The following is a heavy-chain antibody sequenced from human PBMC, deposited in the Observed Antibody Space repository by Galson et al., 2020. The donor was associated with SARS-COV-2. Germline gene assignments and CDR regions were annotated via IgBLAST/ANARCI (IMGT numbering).Heavy chain of an antibody. D-gene: IGHD1-26*01. CDR3: ARVASGTYDY. CDR1: GYIFTSYA. Sequence: ASVKVSCKASGYIFTSYAMHWVRQAPGQRPEWMGWINAGNGNIRYSQNFQGRVTITIDTSASTANMELSSLRSEDTAVYYCARVASGTYDYWGQGTLVTVSS. V-gene: IGHV1-3*01. J-gene: IGHJ4*02. CDR2: INAGNGNI.